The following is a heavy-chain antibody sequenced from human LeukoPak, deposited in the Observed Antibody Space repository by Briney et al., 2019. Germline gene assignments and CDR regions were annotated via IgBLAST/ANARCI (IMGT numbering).Heavy chain of an antibody. CDR1: GFTFSSYW. Sequence: GGSLRLSCAASGFTFSSYWMSWVRQAPGKGREWVANIKQDGSEKYYVDSVKGRFTISRDNAKKSLYLQMNSLRAEDTAVYYCARGYYYDSSGYYYWGQGTLVTVSS. CDR2: IKQDGSEK. CDR3: ARGYYYDSSGYYY. J-gene: IGHJ4*02. V-gene: IGHV3-7*01. D-gene: IGHD3-22*01.